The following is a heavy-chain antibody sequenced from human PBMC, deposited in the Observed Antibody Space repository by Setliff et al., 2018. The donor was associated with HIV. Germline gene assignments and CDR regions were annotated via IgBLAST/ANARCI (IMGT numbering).Heavy chain of an antibody. Sequence: SETLSLTRTVSGGSISSHYWSWIRQPAGKGLEWIGRIYTSGNTNYNPSLKSRVTMSVDTSKNQFSLKLSSVTAADTAVYYCARDSELGLNYHYGMDVWGQGTTVTVSS. J-gene: IGHJ6*02. CDR3: ARDSELGLNYHYGMDV. V-gene: IGHV4-4*07. CDR2: IYTSGNT. CDR1: GGSISSHY. D-gene: IGHD1-26*01.